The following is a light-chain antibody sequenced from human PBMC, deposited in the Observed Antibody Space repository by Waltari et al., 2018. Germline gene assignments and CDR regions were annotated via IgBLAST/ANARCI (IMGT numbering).Light chain of an antibody. CDR1: SRSVSTSYY. V-gene: IGLV8-61*01. J-gene: IGLJ2*01. Sequence: QTVVTQEPSFSVSPGGTVTLTCGLSSRSVSTSYYPSWYQQTPGQAPRTLIYSTNTRSSGVPDRFSGSILGNKAALTITGAQADDESDYYCVLYMGSGIPVVFGGGTKLTVL. CDR3: VLYMGSGIPVV. CDR2: STN.